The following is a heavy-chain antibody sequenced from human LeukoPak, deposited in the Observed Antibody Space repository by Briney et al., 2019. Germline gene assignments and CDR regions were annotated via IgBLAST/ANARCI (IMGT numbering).Heavy chain of an antibody. CDR1: GFPFSDYS. Sequence: GGSLRLSCTASGFPFSDYSMNWVRQAPGKGLEWISYIGISSGNTKYADSVKGRLTISADNARNSLYLQMNSLRVEDTAVYYCGRDHNYAFDNWGQGTLVSVSS. CDR2: IGISSGNT. J-gene: IGHJ4*02. D-gene: IGHD1-1*01. V-gene: IGHV3-48*04. CDR3: GRDHNYAFDN.